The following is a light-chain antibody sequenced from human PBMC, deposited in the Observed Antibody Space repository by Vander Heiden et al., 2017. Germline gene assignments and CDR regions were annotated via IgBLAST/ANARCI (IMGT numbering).Light chain of an antibody. CDR1: QNITTY. J-gene: IGKJ1*01. CDR3: QQSDTTPRT. Sequence: DIQMTQSPSSPSASVGDRVTITCRASQNITTYLNWYQHKPGKAPNLLIYAASSLQSGVPSRFSGGGSGTDFTLTISRLQPEDFATYYCQQSDTTPRTFGQGTKVEIK. CDR2: AAS. V-gene: IGKV1-39*01.